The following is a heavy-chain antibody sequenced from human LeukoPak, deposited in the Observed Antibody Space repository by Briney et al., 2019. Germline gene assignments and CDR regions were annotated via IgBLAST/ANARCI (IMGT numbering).Heavy chain of an antibody. CDR2: ISSSGSTI. CDR1: GLTFSDYY. CDR3: ARAPYSSGWYGKGYYFDY. V-gene: IGHV3-11*04. Sequence: GGSLRLSCAASGLTFSDYYMSWIRQAPGKGLEWVSYISSSGSTIYYADSEKGRFTISRDNAKNSLYLQMNSLRAEDTAVYYCARAPYSSGWYGKGYYFDYWGQGTLVTVSS. J-gene: IGHJ4*02. D-gene: IGHD6-19*01.